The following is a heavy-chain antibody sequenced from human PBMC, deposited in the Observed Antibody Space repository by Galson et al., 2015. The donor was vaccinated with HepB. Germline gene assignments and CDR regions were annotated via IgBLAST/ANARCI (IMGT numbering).Heavy chain of an antibody. CDR1: GFSFSTYG. J-gene: IGHJ5*02. CDR2: ISSTSNYI. Sequence: SLRLSCAGSGFSFSTYGMNWVRPAPGKGLEWVSSISSTSNYIYYADSVKGRFTISRDNAKNSLFLQMNGLRAEDTAVYYCARDWGIAVAGTWWFDPWGQGTLVTVSS. V-gene: IGHV3-21*01. D-gene: IGHD6-19*01. CDR3: ARDWGIAVAGTWWFDP.